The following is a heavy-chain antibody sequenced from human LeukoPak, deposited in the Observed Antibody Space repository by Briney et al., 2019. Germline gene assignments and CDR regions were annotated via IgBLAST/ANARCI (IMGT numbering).Heavy chain of an antibody. J-gene: IGHJ4*02. D-gene: IGHD6-19*01. CDR3: TRDQYSSGWYDILFDY. CDR1: GFTFGDYA. V-gene: IGHV3-49*03. CDR2: IRSKIYGGTT. Sequence: GGSLRLSCTASGFTFGDYAMSWFRQAPGKGLEWVGCIRSKIYGGTTEYAASVKGRFTISRDDSKSIAYLQMNSLKTEDTAVYYCTRDQYSSGWYDILFDYWGQGTLVTVSS.